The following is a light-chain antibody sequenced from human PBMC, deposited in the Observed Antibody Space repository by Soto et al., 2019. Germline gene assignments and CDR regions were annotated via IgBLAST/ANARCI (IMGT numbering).Light chain of an antibody. CDR1: QSITNNY. CDR2: GAS. Sequence: EIVLTQSPGTLSFSPGERATLSCRASQSITNNYLAWYQQKAGQVPRLLLYGASTRPTGNPDRLTGSGSGRDFTLTITRLEPDDVAVYYCQNYGSSPRTFGQGTKVEIK. CDR3: QNYGSSPRT. J-gene: IGKJ1*01. V-gene: IGKV3-20*01.